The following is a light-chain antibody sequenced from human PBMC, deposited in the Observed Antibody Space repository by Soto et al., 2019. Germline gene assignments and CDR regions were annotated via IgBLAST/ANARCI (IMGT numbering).Light chain of an antibody. V-gene: IGLV2-14*01. J-gene: IGLJ3*02. CDR1: SSDAGGYNY. Sequence: QSALTQPASVSGSPGQSITISCTGTSSDAGGYNYVSWYQQHPGKAPKLMIYEVSNRPSGVSNRFSGSKSGNTASLTISGLQAEDEADYYCSSYTSSSLVFGGGTKVTVL. CDR3: SSYTSSSLV. CDR2: EVS.